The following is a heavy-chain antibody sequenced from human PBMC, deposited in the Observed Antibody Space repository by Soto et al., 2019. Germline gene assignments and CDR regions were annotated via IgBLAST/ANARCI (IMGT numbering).Heavy chain of an antibody. CDR1: GFTFSSYS. CDR3: ARDPPDDDRGHYAFDI. V-gene: IGHV3-48*01. CDR2: ISSSSSTI. D-gene: IGHD3-9*01. J-gene: IGHJ3*02. Sequence: SLRLSCAASGFTFSSYSMNWVRPAPGKGLEWVSYISSSSSTIYYADSVKGRFTISRDNSKNTLYLQMNSLRVEDTALYYCARDPPDDDRGHYAFDIWGQGTMVTVSS.